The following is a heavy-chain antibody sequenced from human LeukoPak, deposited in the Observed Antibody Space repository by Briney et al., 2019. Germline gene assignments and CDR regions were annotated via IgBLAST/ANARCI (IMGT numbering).Heavy chain of an antibody. CDR2: INHSGST. D-gene: IGHD3-10*01. V-gene: IGHV4-34*01. Sequence: PSETLSLTCAVYGGSFSGYYWSWIRQPPGKGLEWIGEINHSGSTNYNPSLKSRVTISVDTSKNQFSLKLSSVTVADTAVYYCARGFSGVTAFDIWGQGTMVTVSS. J-gene: IGHJ3*02. CDR1: GGSFSGYY. CDR3: ARGFSGVTAFDI.